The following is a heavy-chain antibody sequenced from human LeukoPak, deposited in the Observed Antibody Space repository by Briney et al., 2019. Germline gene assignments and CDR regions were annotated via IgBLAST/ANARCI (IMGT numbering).Heavy chain of an antibody. J-gene: IGHJ5*02. CDR3: ARDPGDDFVVPGDP. CDR2: INTNTGNP. CDR1: GYTFTSYA. D-gene: IGHD2-2*01. V-gene: IGHV7-4-1*02. Sequence: GASVKVSCKASGYTFTSYAMNWVRQAPGQGLEWMGWINTNTGNPTYAQGFTGRFVVSLDTSVSTTYLQISSLKAEDTAVYYCARDPGDDFVVPGDPWGQGTLVTVSS.